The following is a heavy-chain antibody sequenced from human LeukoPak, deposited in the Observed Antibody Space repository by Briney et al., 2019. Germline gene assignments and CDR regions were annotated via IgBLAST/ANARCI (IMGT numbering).Heavy chain of an antibody. CDR2: ICGSGGST. CDR3: PKCSGGSCYLGAPLDY. CDR1: GFTFSSYA. V-gene: IGHV3-23*01. Sequence: GGSLRLSCAASGFTFSSYAMSWVRQAPGKGLEWVSAICGSGGSTYYADSLKGRFTISRENSKNTLSLLMNSLRAEDTAVYYCPKCSGGSCYLGAPLDYWGQGTLVTVSS. D-gene: IGHD2-15*01. J-gene: IGHJ4*02.